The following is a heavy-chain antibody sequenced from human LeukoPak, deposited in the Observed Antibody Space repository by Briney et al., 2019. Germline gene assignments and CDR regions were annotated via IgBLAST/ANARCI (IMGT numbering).Heavy chain of an antibody. CDR2: IYYSGST. D-gene: IGHD6-6*01. Sequence: SETLSLTCAVYGGSFSGYYWSWIRQPPGKGLEWIGYIYYSGSTNYNPSLKSRVTISVDTSKNQFSLKLSSVTAADTAVYYCARDGLEYSSRAGAFDIWGQGTMVTVSS. J-gene: IGHJ3*02. CDR3: ARDGLEYSSRAGAFDI. V-gene: IGHV4-59*01. CDR1: GGSFSGYY.